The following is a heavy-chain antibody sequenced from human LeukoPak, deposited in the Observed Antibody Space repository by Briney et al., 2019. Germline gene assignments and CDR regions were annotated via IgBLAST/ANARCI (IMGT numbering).Heavy chain of an antibody. J-gene: IGHJ4*02. CDR1: GGSFSGYY. V-gene: IGHV4-34*01. D-gene: IGHD3-3*01. CDR2: INHSGST. CDR3: ARSHMYYDFWSGYYKGPYYFDY. Sequence: SETLSLTCAVYGGSFSGYYWSWIRQPPGKGLEWIGEINHSGSTNYNPSLKSRVTISVDTPKNQFSLKLSSVTAADTAVYYCARSHMYYDFWSGYYKGPYYFDYWGQGTLVTVSS.